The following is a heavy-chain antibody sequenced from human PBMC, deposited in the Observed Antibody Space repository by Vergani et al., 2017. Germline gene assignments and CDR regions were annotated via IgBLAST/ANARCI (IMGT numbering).Heavy chain of an antibody. CDR1: GGTFSSYA. Sequence: QVQLVQSGAEVKKPGSSVKVSCKASGGTFSSYAISWVRQAPGQGLEWMGRIIPIFGTANYAQKFQGRVTITADESTSTAYMELSSLRAEDTALYHCARAEQHDSSGTYAFDIWGQGTMVTVSS. D-gene: IGHD3-22*01. CDR2: IIPIFGTA. J-gene: IGHJ3*02. CDR3: ARAEQHDSSGTYAFDI. V-gene: IGHV1-69*18.